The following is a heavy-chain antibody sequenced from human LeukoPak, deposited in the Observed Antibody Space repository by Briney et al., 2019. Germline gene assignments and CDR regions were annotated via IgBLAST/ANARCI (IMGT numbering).Heavy chain of an antibody. CDR1: GYTFTGYY. V-gene: IGHV1-2*02. CDR2: INPNSGGT. D-gene: IGHD6-13*01. Sequence: GASVKVSCKASGYTFTGYYMHWVRQAPGQGLEWMGWINPNSGGTNYAQKFQGRVTMTRDTSISTAYMELSRLRSDDTAVYYCARDIPWSPGIAAAGDYWGQGTLVTVSS. CDR3: ARDIPWSPGIAAAGDY. J-gene: IGHJ4*02.